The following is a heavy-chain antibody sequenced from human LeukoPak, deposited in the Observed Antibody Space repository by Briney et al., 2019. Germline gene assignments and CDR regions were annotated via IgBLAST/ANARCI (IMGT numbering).Heavy chain of an antibody. V-gene: IGHV4-34*01. CDR3: ARHSSGYYCPYYYYMDV. CDR1: GITFSSYE. J-gene: IGHJ6*03. Sequence: GSLRLSCAASGITFSSYEMNWIRQPPGKGLEWIGEINHSGSTNYNPSLKSRVTISVDTSKNQFSLKLSSVTAADTAVYYCARHSSGYYCPYYYYMDVWGKGTTVTISS. D-gene: IGHD3-22*01. CDR2: INHSGST.